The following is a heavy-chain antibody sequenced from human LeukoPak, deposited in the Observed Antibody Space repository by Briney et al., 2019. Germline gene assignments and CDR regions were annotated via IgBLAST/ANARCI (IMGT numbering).Heavy chain of an antibody. Sequence: GGSLRLSCAVSGITLSNYGMSWVRQAPGKGLEWVAGISGSGGRTNYADAVKGRFTISRDNAKDTLFLQMNSLRAEDTAVYYCARDWMGSTRLAGDYWGRGTLVTVSS. D-gene: IGHD2/OR15-2a*01. V-gene: IGHV3-23*01. CDR2: ISGSGGRT. CDR3: ARDWMGSTRLAGDY. J-gene: IGHJ4*02. CDR1: GITLSNYG.